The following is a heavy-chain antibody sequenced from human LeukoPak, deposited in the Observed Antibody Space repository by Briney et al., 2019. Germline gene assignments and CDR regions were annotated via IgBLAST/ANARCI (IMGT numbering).Heavy chain of an antibody. CDR3: AKGRGYSGYDFFDY. CDR1: GFTFSSYA. J-gene: IGHJ4*02. Sequence: PGGSLGLSCAASGFTFSSYAMSWVRQAPGKGLEWVSAISASGGSTFYADSVKGRFTISRDNSQNTLYLQMNSLRAEDTALYYRAKGRGYSGYDFFDYWGQGTLVTVSS. D-gene: IGHD5-12*01. CDR2: ISASGGST. V-gene: IGHV3-23*01.